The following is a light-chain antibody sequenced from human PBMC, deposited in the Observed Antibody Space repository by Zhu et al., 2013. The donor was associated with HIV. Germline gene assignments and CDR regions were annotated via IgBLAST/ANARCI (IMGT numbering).Light chain of an antibody. CDR1: QGISSY. CDR3: QQHNRYSGT. V-gene: IGKV1-8*01. Sequence: AIRMTQSPSSLSASTGDRVTITCRASQGISSYLAWYQQKPGKAPKLLIYAASTLQSGVPSRFSGSGSGTEFTLSISSLQPDDSGTYYCQQHNRYSGTFGQGTKVEVK. J-gene: IGKJ1*01. CDR2: AAS.